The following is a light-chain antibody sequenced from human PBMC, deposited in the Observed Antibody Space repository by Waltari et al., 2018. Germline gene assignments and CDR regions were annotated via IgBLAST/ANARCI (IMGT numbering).Light chain of an antibody. CDR2: GAS. CDR3: QHYVRLPAT. J-gene: IGKJ1*01. V-gene: IGKV3-20*01. Sequence: EIVLTQSPGTLSLSPGERATLSCRASLSVRGSLAWYQQKAGQAPRLLIYGASSRATGIPDRFSGSGSGTDFSLTISRLEPEDFAVYYCQHYVRLPATFGQGTKVEI. CDR1: LSVRGS.